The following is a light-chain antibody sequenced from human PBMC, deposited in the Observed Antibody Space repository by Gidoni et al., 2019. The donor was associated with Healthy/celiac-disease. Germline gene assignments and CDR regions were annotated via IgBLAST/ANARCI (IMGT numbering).Light chain of an antibody. V-gene: IGKV4-1*01. CDR3: QQYYGSPRT. CDR1: QSVLYSSNNKNY. Sequence: DIVMTQSPDSLAVSLGERATINCKSSQSVLYSSNNKNYLGWYQQKLGQPPKLLIYWASTRESGVPDRFSGSGSGTDFTLTISSLQAEDVAVYYCQQYYGSPRTFXQXTRVEIK. J-gene: IGKJ1*01. CDR2: WAS.